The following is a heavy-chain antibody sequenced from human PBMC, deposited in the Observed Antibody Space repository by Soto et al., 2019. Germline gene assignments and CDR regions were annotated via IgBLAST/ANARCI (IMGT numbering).Heavy chain of an antibody. CDR1: GFTFSSYS. CDR3: ARDNGVQLYDYGMDV. V-gene: IGHV3-48*02. D-gene: IGHD5-18*01. CDR2: ISSSSSTI. Sequence: EVQLVESGGGLVKPGGSLRLSCAASGFTFSSYSMNWVRQAPGKGLEWVSYISSSSSTIYYADSVKGRFTISRDNAKNSLYLQMNSLRDEDTAVYYCARDNGVQLYDYGMDVWGQGTTVTVSS. J-gene: IGHJ6*02.